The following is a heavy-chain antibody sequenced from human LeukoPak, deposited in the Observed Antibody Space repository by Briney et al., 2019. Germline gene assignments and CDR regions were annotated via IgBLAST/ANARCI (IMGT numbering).Heavy chain of an antibody. D-gene: IGHD2-2*01. CDR2: ISSSSSTI. CDR3: ARDSGRLPSRFDP. V-gene: IGHV3-48*01. Sequence: GGSLRLSCAASGFTFSSYTMNWGRQAPGKGLEWISYISSSSSTIYYADSVKGRFTISRDNAQNSLYLQMNSLKAEDTVVYYCARDSGRLPSRFDPWGQGTLVTVSS. CDR1: GFTFSSYT. J-gene: IGHJ5*02.